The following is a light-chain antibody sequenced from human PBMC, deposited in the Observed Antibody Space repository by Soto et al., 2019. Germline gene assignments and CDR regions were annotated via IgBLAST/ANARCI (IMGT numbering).Light chain of an antibody. J-gene: IGKJ1*01. CDR3: QQYNDWPQT. CDR2: GAF. Sequence: EIVMTQSPGTLSLSPGDRATLSCRVIPSVRSNLAWYQQIPGQAPRPLIYGAFTRATGIPARFSGSGSGTEFTLAISSLQSEDFAGYYCQQYNDWPQTFGLGTKVEIK. CDR1: PSVRSN. V-gene: IGKV3-15*01.